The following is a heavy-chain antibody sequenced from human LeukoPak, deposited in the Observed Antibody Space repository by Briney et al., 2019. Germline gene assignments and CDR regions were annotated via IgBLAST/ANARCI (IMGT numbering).Heavy chain of an antibody. CDR3: ARESRTSAADDY. CDR1: GFTFSSYS. Sequence: PGGSLRLSCAASGFTFSSYSMNWVRQAPGKGLEWVSSISSSSSYIYYADSVKVRFTISRDNAKNSLYLQMNSLRAEDTAVYYCARESRTSAADDYWGQGTLVTVSS. V-gene: IGHV3-21*01. CDR2: ISSSSSYI. J-gene: IGHJ4*02. D-gene: IGHD6-13*01.